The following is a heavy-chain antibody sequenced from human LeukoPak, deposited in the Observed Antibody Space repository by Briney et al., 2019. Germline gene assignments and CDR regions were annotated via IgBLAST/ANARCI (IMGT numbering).Heavy chain of an antibody. CDR3: ARASGPFDY. CDR1: GFTFSVYG. J-gene: IGHJ4*02. Sequence: GGSLRLSCAASGFTFSVYGMHWVRQAPGKGLEWVAVIWNDGSNKYYADSVKGPFTISRDNSKNTLYLQMNSLRAEDTAVYSCARASGPFDYWGQGTLVTVSS. D-gene: IGHD3-10*01. V-gene: IGHV3-33*01. CDR2: IWNDGSNK.